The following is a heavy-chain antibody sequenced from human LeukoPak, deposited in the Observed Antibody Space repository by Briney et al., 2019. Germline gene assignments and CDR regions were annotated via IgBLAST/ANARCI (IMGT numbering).Heavy chain of an antibody. D-gene: IGHD2-15*01. J-gene: IGHJ4*02. Sequence: GGSLRLSCAASGFSFSSYWMAWVRQAPGKGLEWVANIKQDGNEKHSVDSVKGRFTISRDNAKNSVYLQMNSLRAEDTAVYYCARDQGVALDYWGQGTLVTVSA. V-gene: IGHV3-7*01. CDR3: ARDQGVALDY. CDR1: GFSFSSYW. CDR2: IKQDGNEK.